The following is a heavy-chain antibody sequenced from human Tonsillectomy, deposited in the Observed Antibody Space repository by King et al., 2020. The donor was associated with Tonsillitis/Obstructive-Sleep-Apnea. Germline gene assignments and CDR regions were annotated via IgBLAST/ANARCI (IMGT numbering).Heavy chain of an antibody. Sequence: DVQLVESGGGLVQPGRSLRLSCAASGFTFDDYAMYWVRQAPGKGLEWVSGISWNSGSIGYADSVKGRFTISRDNAKNSLYLQMNSLRAEDTALYYCAKELIIAEAGTPGDGFDIWGQGRMVTVSS. CDR2: ISWNSGSI. V-gene: IGHV3-9*01. CDR1: GFTFDDYA. CDR3: AKELIIAEAGTPGDGFDI. J-gene: IGHJ3*02. D-gene: IGHD6-13*01.